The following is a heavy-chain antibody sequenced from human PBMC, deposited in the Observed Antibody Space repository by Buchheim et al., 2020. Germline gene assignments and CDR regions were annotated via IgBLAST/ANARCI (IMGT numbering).Heavy chain of an antibody. V-gene: IGHV3-48*01. CDR2: ISSSSSTI. CDR3: ARLRATGGPYFDY. J-gene: IGHJ4*02. Sequence: EVQLVESGGGLVQPGGSLRLSCAASGFTFSSYSMNWVRQAPGKGLEWVSYISSSSSTIYHADSVKGRFTISRDNAKNSLYLQMNSLRAEDTAVYYCARLRATGGPYFDYWGQGTL. CDR1: GFTFSSYS. D-gene: IGHD1-26*01.